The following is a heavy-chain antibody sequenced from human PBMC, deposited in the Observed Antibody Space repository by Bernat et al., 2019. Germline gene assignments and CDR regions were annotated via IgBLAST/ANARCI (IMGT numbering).Heavy chain of an antibody. CDR1: GFTFSSYA. CDR2: ISYDGSNK. Sequence: QVQLVESGGGVVQPGRSLRLSCAASGFTFSSYAMHWVRQAPGKGLEWVAVISYDGSNKYNADSVKGRFTISRDNSQNTLYLQMNSLRAEDTAVYYCARDHDFWSGYYTRFDPWGQGTLVTVSS. J-gene: IGHJ5*02. CDR3: ARDHDFWSGYYTRFDP. V-gene: IGHV3-30-3*01. D-gene: IGHD3-3*01.